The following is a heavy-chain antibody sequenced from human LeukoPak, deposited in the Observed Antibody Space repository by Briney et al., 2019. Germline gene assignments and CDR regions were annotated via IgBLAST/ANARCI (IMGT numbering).Heavy chain of an antibody. V-gene: IGHV4-59*01. D-gene: IGHD1-26*01. Sequence: SETLSLTCTVSGGSISSYYWSWIRQPPGKGLEWIGYIYYSGSTNYNPSLKSRVTISVDTSENQFSLKLSSVTAADTAVYYCARTYSGSYGPAFDIWGQGTMVTVSS. CDR1: GGSISSYY. CDR3: ARTYSGSYGPAFDI. J-gene: IGHJ3*02. CDR2: IYYSGST.